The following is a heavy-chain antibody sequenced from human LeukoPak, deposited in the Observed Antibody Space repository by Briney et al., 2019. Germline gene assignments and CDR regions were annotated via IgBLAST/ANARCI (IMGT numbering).Heavy chain of an antibody. D-gene: IGHD6-19*01. CDR1: GLTVGINY. CDR3: ARDRYRSGCMDV. J-gene: IGHJ6*02. Sequence: PGGSLRLSCAASGLTVGINYMSWVRQAPGKGLEWVSFMYADGSTDYADSVKGRFTISRDNSKSTLYLQMNTLRAEDTAIYYCARDRYRSGCMDVWGQGTTVTVS. V-gene: IGHV3-53*01. CDR2: MYADGST.